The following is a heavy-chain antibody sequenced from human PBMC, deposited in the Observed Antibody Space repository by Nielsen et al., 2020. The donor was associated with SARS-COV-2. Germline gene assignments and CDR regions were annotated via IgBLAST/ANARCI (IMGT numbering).Heavy chain of an antibody. J-gene: IGHJ3*02. D-gene: IGHD3-22*01. CDR2: ISWNSGSI. CDR1: GFTFDDYA. CDR3: AKASYPYYDSSGAHWEDSFDI. V-gene: IGHV3-9*01. Sequence: GGSLRLSCAASGFTFDDYAMHWVRQAPGKGLEWVSGISWNSGSIGYADSVKGRFTISRDNAKNSLYLQMNSLKAEDTALYYCAKASYPYYDSSGAHWEDSFDIWGQGTMVTVSS.